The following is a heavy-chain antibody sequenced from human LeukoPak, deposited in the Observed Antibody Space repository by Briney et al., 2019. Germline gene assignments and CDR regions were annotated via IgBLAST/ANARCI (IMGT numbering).Heavy chain of an antibody. Sequence: GASVKVSRKASGGTFSSYAISWVRQAPGQGLEWMGGIIPIFGTANYAQKFQGRVTITTDESTSTAYMELSSLRSEDTAVYYCASHYDFWSGQGPYYYYYMDVWGKGTTVTVSS. CDR3: ASHYDFWSGQGPYYYYYMDV. D-gene: IGHD3-3*01. V-gene: IGHV1-69*05. CDR1: GGTFSSYA. J-gene: IGHJ6*03. CDR2: IIPIFGTA.